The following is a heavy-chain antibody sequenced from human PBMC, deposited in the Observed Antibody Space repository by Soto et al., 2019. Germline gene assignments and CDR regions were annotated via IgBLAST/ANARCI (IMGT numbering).Heavy chain of an antibody. Sequence: ASVKVSCKTSGYTFAAYYIHWIRQAPGQGLEWMGWINPTSGGTVYAQNFQDRVTMTRDTSISTAYMELRWLNSDDTAVYYCARDPDYGDYWGYFFDSWGQGTPVTVSS. V-gene: IGHV1-2*02. D-gene: IGHD4-17*01. J-gene: IGHJ4*02. CDR1: GYTFAAYY. CDR3: ARDPDYGDYWGYFFDS. CDR2: INPTSGGT.